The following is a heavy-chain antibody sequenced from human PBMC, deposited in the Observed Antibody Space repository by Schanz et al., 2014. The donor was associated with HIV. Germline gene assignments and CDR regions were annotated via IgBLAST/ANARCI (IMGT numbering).Heavy chain of an antibody. Sequence: QVQLQESGPGLVKPSQTLSLTCTVSGVSISSGGYYWSWIRQQHPGKGLEWIGHIYYSGSTYYNPSLKSRVTMSVDTSENHFSLKLSSATVADTAVYYCARGEGYYYDSSGFPLASGMDVWGQGTTVTVSS. D-gene: IGHD3-22*01. V-gene: IGHV4-31*03. CDR3: ARGEGYYYDSSGFPLASGMDV. CDR1: GVSISSGGYY. J-gene: IGHJ6*02. CDR2: IYYSGST.